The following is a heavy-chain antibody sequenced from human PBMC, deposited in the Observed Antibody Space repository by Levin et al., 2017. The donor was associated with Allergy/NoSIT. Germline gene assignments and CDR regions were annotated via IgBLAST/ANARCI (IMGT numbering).Heavy chain of an antibody. CDR2: INSDGSST. CDR1: GFTFSSYW. Sequence: GGSLRLSCAASGFTFSSYWMHWVRQAPGKGLVWVSRINSDGSSTSYADSVKGRFTISRDNAKNTLYLQMNSLRAEDTAVYYCARWSSVEWFGEDYAFDIWGQGTMVTVSS. D-gene: IGHD3-10*01. V-gene: IGHV3-74*01. CDR3: ARWSSVEWFGEDYAFDI. J-gene: IGHJ3*02.